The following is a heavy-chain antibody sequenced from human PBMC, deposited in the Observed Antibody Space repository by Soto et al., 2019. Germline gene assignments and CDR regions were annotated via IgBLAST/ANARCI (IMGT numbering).Heavy chain of an antibody. J-gene: IGHJ5*02. CDR3: AKDYYDILTGYPWFDP. D-gene: IGHD3-9*01. Sequence: QVQLVESGGGVVQPGRSLRLSCAASGFTFSSYGMHWVRQAPGKGLEWVAVISYDGSNKYYADSVKGRFTISRDNSKNTLYLQMNSLRAEDTAVYYCAKDYYDILTGYPWFDPWGQGTLVTVSS. CDR1: GFTFSSYG. CDR2: ISYDGSNK. V-gene: IGHV3-30*18.